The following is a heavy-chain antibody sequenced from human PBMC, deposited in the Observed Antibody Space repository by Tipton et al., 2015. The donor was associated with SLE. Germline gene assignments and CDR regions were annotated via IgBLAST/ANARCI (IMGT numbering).Heavy chain of an antibody. D-gene: IGHD3-10*01. J-gene: IGHJ4*02. CDR3: ARSPELWFGGSGYFDY. CDR1: GGSISSGGYY. CDR2: IYYSGST. Sequence: TLSLTCTVSGGSISSGGYYWSWIRQHPGKGLEWIGYIYYSGSTYYNPSLKSRVTISVDTSKNQFSLKLSSVTAADTAVYYCARSPELWFGGSGYFDYWGQGTLVTVSS. V-gene: IGHV4-31*03.